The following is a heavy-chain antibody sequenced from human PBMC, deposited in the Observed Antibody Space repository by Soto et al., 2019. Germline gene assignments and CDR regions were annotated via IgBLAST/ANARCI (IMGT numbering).Heavy chain of an antibody. Sequence: QLQLQESGSGLVKPSQTLSLTCAVSGGSIRSGGYSWSWIRQPPGKGLEWIGYIYHTGSTYYNPSLKSRVTISVDRYKTQFSLKLSSVTAADTAVYYCARRRGFPYYYGMDVWGQGTTVTVSS. V-gene: IGHV4-30-2*01. J-gene: IGHJ6*02. D-gene: IGHD5-12*01. CDR3: ARRRGFPYYYGMDV. CDR2: IYHTGST. CDR1: GGSIRSGGYS.